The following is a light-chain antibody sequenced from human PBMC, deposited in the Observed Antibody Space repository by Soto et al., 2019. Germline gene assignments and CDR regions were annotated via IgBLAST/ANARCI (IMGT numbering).Light chain of an antibody. V-gene: IGLV1-51*01. CDR1: SSNIGINY. Sequence: QSALTQPPSVSAAPGQKVTISCSGSSSNIGINYVSWYQQLPRTAPKLLIYDNNKRPSGIPDRFSGSKSGTSAILVITGLQTGDEADYYCGTWDSSLSAVVFGGGTKLTVL. CDR3: GTWDSSLSAVV. CDR2: DNN. J-gene: IGLJ2*01.